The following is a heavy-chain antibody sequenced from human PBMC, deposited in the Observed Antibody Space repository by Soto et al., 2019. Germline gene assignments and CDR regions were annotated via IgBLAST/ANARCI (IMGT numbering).Heavy chain of an antibody. CDR2: IKQDDSEI. CDR1: GFTFSNYW. Sequence: EVQVVESGGGVVQPGGSLRLSCAVSGFTFSNYWMTWVRQAPGKGLEWVANIKQDDSEIYYADSVKGRFTISRDNTENSLFLQMNSLRAEDTAAYYCARGLDYGASFDYWGQGTLVTVSS. J-gene: IGHJ4*02. CDR3: ARGLDYGASFDY. D-gene: IGHD4-17*01. V-gene: IGHV3-7*01.